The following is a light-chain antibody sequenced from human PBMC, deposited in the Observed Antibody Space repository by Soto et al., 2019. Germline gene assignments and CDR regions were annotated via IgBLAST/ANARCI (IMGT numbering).Light chain of an antibody. V-gene: IGLV2-14*01. CDR2: EVS. Sequence: QSALTQPASVSGSPGQSITISCSGTSSDVGRYNYVSWYQQHPGTAPELMIYEVSNRPSGVSNRFSGSKSGDTASLTISGLQAEDEADYYCSSYTSTFTYVFGAGTKVTVL. J-gene: IGLJ1*01. CDR3: SSYTSTFTYV. CDR1: SSDVGRYNY.